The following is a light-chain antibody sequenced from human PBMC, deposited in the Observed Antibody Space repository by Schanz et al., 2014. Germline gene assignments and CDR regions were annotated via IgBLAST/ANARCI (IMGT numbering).Light chain of an antibody. V-gene: IGLV2-11*01. Sequence: QSALTQPRSVSGSPGQSVTISCTGASSDVGSYNYVSWYQQHPGKAPKVTIYGVSKRPSGVPDRFSGSKSGNTASLTISGLQAEDEGDYYCCSYAGRYTYVFGTGTKLTVL. CDR2: GVS. CDR3: CSYAGRYTYV. CDR1: SSDVGSYNY. J-gene: IGLJ1*01.